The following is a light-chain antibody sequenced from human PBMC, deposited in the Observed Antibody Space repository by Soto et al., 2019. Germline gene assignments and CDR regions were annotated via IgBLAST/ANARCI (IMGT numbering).Light chain of an antibody. Sequence: DVQMTQSPSTLSASVGDRVTMTCRASEFISYWLAWYQQKPGKAPKLLIYDASSLESGVPSRFSGSGSGTEFTLTISSLQPDDFATYYCQQYNSYSQTFGQGTKVDIK. CDR3: QQYNSYSQT. CDR2: DAS. CDR1: EFISYW. V-gene: IGKV1-5*01. J-gene: IGKJ1*01.